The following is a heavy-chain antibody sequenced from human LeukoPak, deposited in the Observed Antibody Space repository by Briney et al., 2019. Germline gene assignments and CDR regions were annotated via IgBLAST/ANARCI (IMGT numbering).Heavy chain of an antibody. CDR1: GDSVSSGSYY. V-gene: IGHV4-61*01. J-gene: IGHJ4*02. Sequence: SETLSLTCTVSGDSVSSGSYYWSWIRQPPGTGLEWIGYIYYSGSTNYNPSLKSRVTISVDTSKNQFSLELSSVTAADTAVYYCARDFNGRDGYSFDYWGQGTLVTVSS. CDR3: ARDFNGRDGYSFDY. D-gene: IGHD5-24*01. CDR2: IYYSGST.